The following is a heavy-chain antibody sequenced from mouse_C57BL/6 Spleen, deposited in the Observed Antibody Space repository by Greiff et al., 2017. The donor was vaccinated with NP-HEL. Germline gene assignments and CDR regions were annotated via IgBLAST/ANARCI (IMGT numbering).Heavy chain of an antibody. D-gene: IGHD2-1*01. CDR1: GYTFTDYY. J-gene: IGHJ3*01. Sequence: EVKLQQSGPELVKPGASVKISCKASGYTFTDYYMNWVKQSHGKSLEWIGDINPNNGGTSYNQKFKGKATLTVDKSSSTAYMELRSLTSEDSAVYYCASGGNPWFAYWGQGTLVTVSA. CDR3: ASGGNPWFAY. V-gene: IGHV1-26*01. CDR2: INPNNGGT.